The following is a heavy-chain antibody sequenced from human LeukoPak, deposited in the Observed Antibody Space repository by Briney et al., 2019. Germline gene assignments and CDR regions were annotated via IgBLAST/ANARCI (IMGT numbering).Heavy chain of an antibody. CDR1: GGSISSYY. J-gene: IGHJ6*02. Sequence: SETLSLTCTVSGGSISSYYWSWIRQPPGKGLEWIGYIYYSGSTNYNPSLKSRVTISVDTSKNQFSLKLSTVTAADTAVYYCAGRSPYYYDSSGYYTTYYYYGMDVWGQGTTVTVSS. V-gene: IGHV4-59*01. CDR2: IYYSGST. D-gene: IGHD3-22*01. CDR3: AGRSPYYYDSSGYYTTYYYYGMDV.